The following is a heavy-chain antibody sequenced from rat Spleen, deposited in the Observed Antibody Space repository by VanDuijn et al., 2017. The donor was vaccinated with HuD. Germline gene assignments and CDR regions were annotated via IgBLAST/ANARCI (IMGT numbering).Heavy chain of an antibody. V-gene: IGHV5-20*01. Sequence: EVQLVESGGGLVQPGRSMKLSCAASGFTFSNYDMAWVRQAPTEGLEWVASITYDGSITYYRDSVKGRFTISRDYAKSTLYLQMNSLRSEDTATYYCTGPFDYWGQGVMVTVSS. J-gene: IGHJ2*01. CDR1: GFTFSNYD. CDR2: ITYDGSIT. CDR3: TGPFDY.